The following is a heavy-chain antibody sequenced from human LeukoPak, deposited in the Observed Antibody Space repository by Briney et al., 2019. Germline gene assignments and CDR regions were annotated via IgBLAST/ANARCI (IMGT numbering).Heavy chain of an antibody. V-gene: IGHV3-64D*09. CDR1: GITFSSFT. D-gene: IGHD1-26*01. J-gene: IGHJ4*02. CDR3: VKGIVGAPFDF. CDR2: ISSNGGNT. Sequence: GGSLRLSCSASGITFSSFTMHWVRQAPGKGLEYVSGISSNGGNTHYADSVKGRFTISRDNSKNTLYLQMGSLRAEDTAIYYCVKGIVGAPFDFWGQGTLVTVSS.